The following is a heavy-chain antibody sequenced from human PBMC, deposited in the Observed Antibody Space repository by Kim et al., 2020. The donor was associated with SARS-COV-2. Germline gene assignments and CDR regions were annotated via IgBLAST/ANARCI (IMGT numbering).Heavy chain of an antibody. CDR3: ARRRSGYCSGGDCYFLDY. CDR2: IYYSWST. CDR1: VDSISSHY. V-gene: IGHV4-59*08. J-gene: IGHJ4*02. D-gene: IGHD2-15*01. Sequence: SETLSLTCAVSVDSISSHYWSWIWKPQGKGLEWIGYIYYSWSTNYNHSLKIRVTISVDTSKNQFSLKLSSVTAADTAASYCARRRSGYCSGGDCYFLDYWGEGILLTVSS.